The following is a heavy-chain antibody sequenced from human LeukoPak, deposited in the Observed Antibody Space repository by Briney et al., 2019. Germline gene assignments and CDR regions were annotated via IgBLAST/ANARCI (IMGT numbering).Heavy chain of an antibody. CDR2: IHHSGTT. D-gene: IGHD2-15*01. CDR1: GGSISSSSYY. V-gene: IGHV4-39*07. J-gene: IGHJ6*02. Sequence: SETLSLTCTVSGGSISSSSYYWGWIRQPPGKGLEWIGNIHHSGTTYYNPSLKSRVTISVDTSKNQFSLKLSFVTAADTAVYYCARAIYCSGGSCNSGNGLDVWGQGTTVTVS. CDR3: ARAIYCSGGSCNSGNGLDV.